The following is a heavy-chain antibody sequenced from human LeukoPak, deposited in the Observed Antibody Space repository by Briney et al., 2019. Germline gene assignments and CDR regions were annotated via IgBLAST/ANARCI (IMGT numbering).Heavy chain of an antibody. J-gene: IGHJ2*01. CDR1: GFTFSSYG. V-gene: IGHV3-33*06. CDR3: AKGGIGAGNPLFDL. CDR2: VWFDGSNK. D-gene: IGHD6-19*01. Sequence: GRSLRLSCAASGFTFSSYGMHWVRQAPGKGLEWVAVVWFDGSNKYYADSVKGRFTISRDNSKNTLYLRVNSLRAEDTAVYYCAKGGIGAGNPLFDLWGRGTLVTVSS.